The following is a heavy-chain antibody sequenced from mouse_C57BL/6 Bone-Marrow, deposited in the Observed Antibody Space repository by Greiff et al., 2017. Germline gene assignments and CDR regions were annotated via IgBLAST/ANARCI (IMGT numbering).Heavy chain of an antibody. CDR3: AREEYDGYYWFAY. D-gene: IGHD2-3*01. V-gene: IGHV1-69*01. CDR1: GYTFPSYR. CDR2: IDPSDSYT. J-gene: IGHJ3*01. Sequence: KEPCKASGYTFPSYRMHWGEQRPGQGLEWIGEIDPSDSYTNYNQKFKCKSTLTVDKSSSAAYMQLSSLTSEDSAVYYCAREEYDGYYWFAYWGQGTLVTVSA.